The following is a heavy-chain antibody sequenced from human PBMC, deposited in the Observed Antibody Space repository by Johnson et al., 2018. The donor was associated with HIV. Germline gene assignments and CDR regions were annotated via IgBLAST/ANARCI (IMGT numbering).Heavy chain of an antibody. CDR1: GFTFSSYG. CDR3: AWLPGQMADLVDPTSGVGRNAFDI. J-gene: IGHJ3*02. Sequence: VQLVESGGGVVQPGRSLRLSCAASGFTFSSYGMHWVRQAPGKGLEWVAVIWYDGSNKYYADSVKGRFTISRDNSKNTLYLQMNSLRAEDTAVYYWAWLPGQMADLVDPTSGVGRNAFDIWGQGTMVTVSS. CDR2: IWYDGSNK. D-gene: IGHD2-8*02. V-gene: IGHV3-33*01.